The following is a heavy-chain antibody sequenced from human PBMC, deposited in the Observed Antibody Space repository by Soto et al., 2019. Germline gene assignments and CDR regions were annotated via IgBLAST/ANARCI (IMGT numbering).Heavy chain of an antibody. J-gene: IGHJ6*02. Sequence: GASVKVSWKGSGYTFTNYYMHWGRQAPGQGLEWMGIINPSGGSTSYAQKFQGRVTMTRDTSTSTVYMELSSLRSEDTAVYYCARRGSSSSRAYYGMDVWGQGTTVTVSS. V-gene: IGHV1-46*01. D-gene: IGHD6-13*01. CDR1: GYTFTNYY. CDR2: INPSGGST. CDR3: ARRGSSSSRAYYGMDV.